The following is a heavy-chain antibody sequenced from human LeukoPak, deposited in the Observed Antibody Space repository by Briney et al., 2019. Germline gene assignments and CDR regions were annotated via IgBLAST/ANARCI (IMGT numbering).Heavy chain of an antibody. CDR1: GGSFSGYY. J-gene: IGHJ4*02. CDR2: IYHSGST. D-gene: IGHD3-22*01. CDR3: ARVGRKYYYDSSGYYFDY. V-gene: IGHV4-34*01. Sequence: SETLSLTCAVYGGSFSGYYWSWIRQPPGKGLEWIGSIYHSGSTYYNPSLKSRVTISVDTSKNQFSLKLSSVTAADTAVYYCARVGRKYYYDSSGYYFDYWGQGTLVTVSS.